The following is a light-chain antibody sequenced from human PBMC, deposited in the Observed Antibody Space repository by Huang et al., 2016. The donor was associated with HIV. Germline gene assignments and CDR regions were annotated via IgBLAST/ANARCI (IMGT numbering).Light chain of an antibody. V-gene: IGKV2-30*02. Sequence: DVVLTQSPLSLPVTLGQPASISCKSSHSLLHSDENTYLNWFLQRPGQSPRRLIYKVSNRDFGVPARFSGSGSGADFTLTISRVEADDIGVYYCMQGTHWPQTFGQGTKVEVK. CDR2: KVS. J-gene: IGKJ1*01. CDR3: MQGTHWPQT. CDR1: HSLLHSDENTY.